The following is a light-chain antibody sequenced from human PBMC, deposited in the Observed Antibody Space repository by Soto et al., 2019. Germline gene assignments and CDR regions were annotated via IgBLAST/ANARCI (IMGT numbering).Light chain of an antibody. CDR3: ASYAGTRLFV. CDR1: SSDVGFYNL. V-gene: IGLV2-8*01. CDR2: EVT. J-gene: IGLJ1*01. Sequence: QSVLTQPPSASGSPGQSLTISRTGTSSDVGFYNLVSWYQQRPGKAPKLVIYEVTKRPSGVPDRFSGSKSGSTASLTVSGLQADDEADYYCASYAGTRLFVFGSGTKVTVL.